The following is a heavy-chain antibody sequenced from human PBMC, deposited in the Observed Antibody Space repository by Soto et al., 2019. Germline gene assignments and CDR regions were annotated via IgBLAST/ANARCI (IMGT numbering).Heavy chain of an antibody. CDR3: ARRYCSRADCYSDS. D-gene: IGHD2-2*01. CDR1: GYTFFSFW. J-gene: IGHJ4*02. CDR2: IDPGDSSA. Sequence: GESLKISCPGSGYTFFSFWIVWVRQVPGKGLEWVGRIDPGDSSATYSPTFQGHVTISADRSTRSAYLQWRSLRASDTAIYFCARRYCSRADCYSDSWGQGSLVTVSS. V-gene: IGHV5-10-1*01.